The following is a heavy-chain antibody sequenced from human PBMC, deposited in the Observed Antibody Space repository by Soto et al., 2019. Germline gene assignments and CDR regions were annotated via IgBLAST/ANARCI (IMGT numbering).Heavy chain of an antibody. CDR3: AVSAPRPWFDS. D-gene: IGHD6-6*01. V-gene: IGHV3-66*01. CDR1: GFTVSNNY. Sequence: EVQLVESGGDLVQPGGSLRLSCAASGFTVSNNYMTWVRQAPGKGLECVSLIYFGGYTYYADSVKGRFTISRDNSKNTLYLQMTSLSAEAPAVYYCAVSAPRPWFDSWGQGTLVKVSS. J-gene: IGHJ5*01. CDR2: IYFGGYT.